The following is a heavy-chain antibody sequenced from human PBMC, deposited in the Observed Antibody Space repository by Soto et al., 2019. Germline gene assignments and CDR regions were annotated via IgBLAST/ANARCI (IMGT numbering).Heavy chain of an antibody. CDR1: GYTFTSYG. CDR3: ARDHEVLRFLEGVGYGMDV. CDR2: ISAYNGNT. J-gene: IGHJ6*02. V-gene: IGHV1-18*01. Sequence: GASVKVSCKASGYTFTSYGISWVRQAPGQGLEWMGWISAYNGNTNYAQKLQGRVTMTTDTSTSTAYMELRSLRSDDTAVYYCARDHEVLRFLEGVGYGMDVWGQGTTVTVSS. D-gene: IGHD3-3*01.